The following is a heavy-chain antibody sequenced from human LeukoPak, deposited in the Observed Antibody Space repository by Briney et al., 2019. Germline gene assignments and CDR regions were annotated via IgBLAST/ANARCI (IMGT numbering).Heavy chain of an antibody. V-gene: IGHV3-23*01. J-gene: IGHJ4*02. CDR2: TSPSGRST. D-gene: IGHD6-19*01. Sequence: PGGSLRLSCAASGLTFAKTSMTWVRQAPGKGLEWVSTTSPSGRSTYYADSVKGRFTISRDNSKNTLYLQMITLRAGDTAVYYCSAQPEEVAGGMNSWGQGALVTVSS. CDR1: GLTFAKTS. CDR3: SAQPEEVAGGMNS.